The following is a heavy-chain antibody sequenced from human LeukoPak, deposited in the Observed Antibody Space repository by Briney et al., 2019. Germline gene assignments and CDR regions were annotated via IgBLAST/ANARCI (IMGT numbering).Heavy chain of an antibody. CDR3: GKDLRGYSYAIDF. D-gene: IGHD5-18*01. V-gene: IGHV3-9*01. CDR2: INWYSGSI. CDR1: GFTFDDYA. J-gene: IGHJ4*01. Sequence: PGRSLRLSCAASGFTFDDYAMHWVRQAPGKGLEWVSGINWYSGSIDYADSVKGRFTISRDSAKNSLYLQMNSLRAEDTVFYYCGKDLRGYSYAIDFWGDGTLVTVSS.